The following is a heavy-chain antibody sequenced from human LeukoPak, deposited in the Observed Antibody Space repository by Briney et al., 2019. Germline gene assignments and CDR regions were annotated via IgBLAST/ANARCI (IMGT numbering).Heavy chain of an antibody. CDR2: IYYSGST. CDR3: ASLRHGDYGEGNWFDP. V-gene: IGHV4-61*01. Sequence: PSETLSLTCTVSGGSVSSGSYYWSWIRQPPGKGLEWIGYIYYSGSTNYNPSLKSRVTISVDTSKNQFSLRLSSVTAADTAVYYCASLRHGDYGEGNWFDPWGRGTLVTVSS. J-gene: IGHJ5*02. D-gene: IGHD4-17*01. CDR1: GGSVSSGSYY.